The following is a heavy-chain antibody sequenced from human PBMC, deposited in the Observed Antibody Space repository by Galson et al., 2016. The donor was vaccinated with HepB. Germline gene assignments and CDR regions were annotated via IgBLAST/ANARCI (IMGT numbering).Heavy chain of an antibody. CDR3: ARGSILRFLEWLPHFDS. J-gene: IGHJ4*02. V-gene: IGHV4-59*01. CDR1: GGSISSYY. Sequence: SETLSLTCTVSGGSISSYYWSCIRQPPGKGLEWIGYIYYSGSTNYNSSLKSRVTISIDTSKNQFSLKLNSVTAADTAVYYCARGSILRFLEWLPHFDSWGQGTLVTVSS. CDR2: IYYSGST. D-gene: IGHD3-3*01.